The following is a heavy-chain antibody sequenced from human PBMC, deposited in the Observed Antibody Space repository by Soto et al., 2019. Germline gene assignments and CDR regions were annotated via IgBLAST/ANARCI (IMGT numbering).Heavy chain of an antibody. CDR3: ARGAITVLRGVDY. J-gene: IGHJ4*02. CDR1: GFTFNTYA. Sequence: QVHLEESGGGVVHPGRSLRLSCAASGFTFNTYAVHWVRQAPGKGLEWVAVVSSDVSNKYYSDSVKGRFSISRDNSNNTLSLQMNSLRTEDTAVYYCARGAITVLRGVDYWGRGTLVTVSS. D-gene: IGHD3-10*01. CDR2: VSSDVSNK. V-gene: IGHV3-30*04.